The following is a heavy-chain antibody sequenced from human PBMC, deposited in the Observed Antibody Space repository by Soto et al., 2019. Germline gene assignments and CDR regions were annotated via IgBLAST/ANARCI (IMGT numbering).Heavy chain of an antibody. CDR3: ARDLKGYSSGYRLAFDP. V-gene: IGHV1-3*01. J-gene: IGHJ5*02. D-gene: IGHD6-19*01. Sequence: ASVKVSCKASGYTFTIYAMHWVRQAPGQRLEWMGWINAGNGNTKYSQKFQGRVTITRDTSASTAYMELSSLRSEDTAVYYCARDLKGYSSGYRLAFDPWGQGTQVTVSS. CDR1: GYTFTIYA. CDR2: INAGNGNT.